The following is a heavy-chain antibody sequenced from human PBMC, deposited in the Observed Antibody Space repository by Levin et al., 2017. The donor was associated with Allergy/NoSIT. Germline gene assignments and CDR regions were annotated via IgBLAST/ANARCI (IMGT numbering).Heavy chain of an antibody. CDR1: GFTVSSNY. CDR3: ATAASRYSGYDFTWYYYYMDV. J-gene: IGHJ6*03. CDR2: IYSGGST. Sequence: GGSLRLSCAASGFTVSSNYMSWVRQAPGKGLEWVSVIYSGGSTYYADSVKGRFTISRDNSKNTLYLQMNSLRAEDTAVYYCATAASRYSGYDFTWYYYYMDVWGKGTTVTVSS. D-gene: IGHD5-12*01. V-gene: IGHV3-53*01.